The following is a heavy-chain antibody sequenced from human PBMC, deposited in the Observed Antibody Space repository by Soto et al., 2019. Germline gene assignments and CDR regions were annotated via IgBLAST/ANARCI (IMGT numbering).Heavy chain of an antibody. V-gene: IGHV4-39*01. D-gene: IGHD6-19*01. J-gene: IGHJ4*02. CDR1: GGSVSSSTYY. CDR2: FYYSGST. CDR3: ARRGIAVALYS. Sequence: SETLSLTCTVSGGSVSSSTYYWGWIRQPPGKGLEWIGSFYYSGSTYYNPSLTSRGTISVDTSKNQFSLKLSSVTAADTAVYYCARRGIAVALYSWGQGTLVTVSS.